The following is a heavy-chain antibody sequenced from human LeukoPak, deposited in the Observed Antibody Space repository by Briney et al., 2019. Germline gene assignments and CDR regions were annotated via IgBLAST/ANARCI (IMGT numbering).Heavy chain of an antibody. CDR2: INPDSGGR. V-gene: IGHV1-2*02. Sequence: ASVKVSCKASGYTFTGYYMHWVRQAPGQGLEWMGWINPDSGGRNYAQKFQGRVTMTRDTSISTAYMELSSLRSDDTAVYYCARVEQLAPAGYFQHWGQGTLVTVSS. D-gene: IGHD6-13*01. J-gene: IGHJ1*01. CDR3: ARVEQLAPAGYFQH. CDR1: GYTFTGYY.